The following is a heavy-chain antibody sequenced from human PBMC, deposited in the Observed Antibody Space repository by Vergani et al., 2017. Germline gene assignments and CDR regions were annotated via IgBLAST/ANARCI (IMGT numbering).Heavy chain of an antibody. J-gene: IGHJ4*02. CDR3: AXVGTSSNRDYFDY. CDR1: GYTFTDYF. D-gene: IGHD2-2*01. V-gene: IGHV1-2*02. Sequence: QVQLVQSGAEVKKPGASLEVSCKASGYTFTDYFMHWVRQAPGQGLEWMGWINPNSGGTNYAQKFQGRVTMTRDTSISTAYMELSNLRSDDTAVYYCAXVGTSSNRDYFDYWGQGTLVTVSS. CDR2: INPNSGGT.